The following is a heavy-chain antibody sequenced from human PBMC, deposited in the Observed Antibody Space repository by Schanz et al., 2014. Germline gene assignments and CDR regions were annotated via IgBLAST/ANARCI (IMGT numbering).Heavy chain of an antibody. CDR2: IKEDGSKK. D-gene: IGHD2-8*02. V-gene: IGHV3-7*01. Sequence: DVQLVESGGGLVQPGGSLRLSCAASGFTFTGHWMSLVRQAPWKGLEWVANIKEDGSKKYYVDSVRGRFTISRDNAKNSLYLQLNSLTAEDTAVYHCARDSRYCTGVDCKGDAFDLWGQGTLVTVSS. CDR1: GFTFTGHW. J-gene: IGHJ3*01. CDR3: ARDSRYCTGVDCKGDAFDL.